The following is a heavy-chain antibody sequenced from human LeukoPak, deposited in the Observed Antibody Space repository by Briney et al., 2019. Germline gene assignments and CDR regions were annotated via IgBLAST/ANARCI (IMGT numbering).Heavy chain of an antibody. V-gene: IGHV4-59*01. CDR1: GGSITHYY. CDR2: IYYIGST. J-gene: IGHJ6*02. D-gene: IGHD5-18*01. CDR3: ARTQRGYNYGYQYYYYGLDV. Sequence: PSETLSLTCSVSGGSITHYYWSWIRQPPGKGLEWIGYIYYIGSTNYNPSLKSRVTISVDTSKVRFSLKLSSVTAADPAVYYCARTQRGYNYGYQYYYYGLDVWGQGTTVTVSS.